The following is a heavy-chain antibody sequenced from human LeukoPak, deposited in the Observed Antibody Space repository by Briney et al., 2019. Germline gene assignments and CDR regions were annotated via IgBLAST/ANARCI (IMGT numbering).Heavy chain of an antibody. CDR2: IYYSGST. CDR1: GGSISNNNYY. CDR3: ARHRVTGSGYDLSWFDP. Sequence: PSETLSLTCTVSGGSISNNNYYWGWIRQPPGKGLEWIGSIYYSGSTYYNPSLKSRVTISVDTSKNQFSLKLSSVTAADTAVYYCARHRVTGSGYDLSWFDPWGRGTLVSVSS. V-gene: IGHV4-39*01. D-gene: IGHD5-12*01. J-gene: IGHJ5*02.